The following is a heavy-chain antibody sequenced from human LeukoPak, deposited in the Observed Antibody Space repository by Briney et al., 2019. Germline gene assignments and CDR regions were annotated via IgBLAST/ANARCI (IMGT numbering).Heavy chain of an antibody. CDR3: VGICQCFDY. J-gene: IGHJ4*02. V-gene: IGHV3-74*01. CDR2: INGDETTT. D-gene: IGHD1-14*01. Sequence: PGGSVRHFRAASGFTFSSNWMHWVRQAPGKGLVWVARINGDETTTTYADSVKGRFTISRDNAKNTLYLQMNSLRVDDTAVYYCVGICQCFDYGGKGTLVTVSS. CDR1: GFTFSSNW.